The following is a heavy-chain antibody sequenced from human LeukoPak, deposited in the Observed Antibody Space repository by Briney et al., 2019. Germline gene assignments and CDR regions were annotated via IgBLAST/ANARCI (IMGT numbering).Heavy chain of an antibody. CDR2: IYYSGST. V-gene: IGHV4-39*01. D-gene: IGHD6-6*01. CDR3: ARQRAARLPYYYYYYMDV. J-gene: IGHJ6*03. Sequence: SETLSLTCTVSGGSISSNSYYWGWLRQPPGKGLEWIGSIYYSGSTHYNPSLKSRVAISVDTSKNHFSLRLSSVTAADTAVYYCARQRAARLPYYYYYYMDVWGKGTTVTVSS. CDR1: GGSISSNSYY.